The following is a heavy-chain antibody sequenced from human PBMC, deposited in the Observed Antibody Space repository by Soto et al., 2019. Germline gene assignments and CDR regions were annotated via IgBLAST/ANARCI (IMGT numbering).Heavy chain of an antibody. J-gene: IGHJ6*02. V-gene: IGHV1-69*01. D-gene: IGHD3-10*01. CDR1: GGTFSSYA. CDR2: IIPIFGTA. Sequence: QVQLVQSGAEVKKPGSSVKVSCKASGGTFSSYAISWVRQAPGQGLEWMGGIIPIFGTANYAQKFQGRVTITADESTSTANRERSSLRSEDTAVYYCARTYYYGSGRIGGGMDVWGQGTTVTGSS. CDR3: ARTYYYGSGRIGGGMDV.